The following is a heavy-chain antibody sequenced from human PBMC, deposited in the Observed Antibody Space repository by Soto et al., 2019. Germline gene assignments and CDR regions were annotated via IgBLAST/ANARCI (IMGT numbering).Heavy chain of an antibody. CDR2: IVPMFGTA. Sequence: QVQLVQSGAEVKEPGSSVNVSCKTSGGTFGNTAVTWVRQAPGQGLEWIGGIVPMFGTANYAQKFRGRVTITADDSTSTAYMELGSLRSDDTAVYYCARDGDPGYSFWSGPLGGGRFDPWGQGTLVTVSS. D-gene: IGHD3-3*01. J-gene: IGHJ5*02. CDR3: ARDGDPGYSFWSGPLGGGRFDP. V-gene: IGHV1-69*12. CDR1: GGTFGNTA.